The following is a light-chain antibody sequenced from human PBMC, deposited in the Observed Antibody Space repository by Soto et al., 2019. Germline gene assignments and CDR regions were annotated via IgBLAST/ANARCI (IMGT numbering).Light chain of an antibody. V-gene: IGLV2-11*01. J-gene: IGLJ1*01. CDR1: SSDVGGYNY. CDR3: CSYAGTTHV. CDR2: DVS. Sequence: QSVLTQPPSVSGSPGQSVTISCTGTSSDVGGYNYVSWYQQLPGKAPNLMIYDVSKRPSGVPDRFSGSNSGNTASLTISGLQAEDEADYYCCSYAGTTHVFGTGTKLTVL.